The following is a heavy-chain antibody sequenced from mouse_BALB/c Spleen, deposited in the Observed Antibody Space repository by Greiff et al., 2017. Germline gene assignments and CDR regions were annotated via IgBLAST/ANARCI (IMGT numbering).Heavy chain of an antibody. J-gene: IGHJ4*01. CDR1: GYTFSSYW. V-gene: IGHV1-9*01. D-gene: IGHD2-4*01. Sequence: VQLQQSGAELMKPGASVKISCKATGYTFSSYWIEWVKQRPGHGLEWIGEILPGGGSTNYNEKFKGKATFTADTSSNTAYMQLSSLTSEDSAVYYCAKYDYLYYAMDYWGQGTSVTVSS. CDR3: AKYDYLYYAMDY. CDR2: ILPGGGST.